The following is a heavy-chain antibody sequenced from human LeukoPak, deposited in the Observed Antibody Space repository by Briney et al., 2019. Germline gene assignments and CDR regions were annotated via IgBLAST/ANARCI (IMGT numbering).Heavy chain of an antibody. CDR1: GGSISSYY. J-gene: IGHJ4*02. CDR3: ARVSRDYYGSGSLEY. V-gene: IGHV4-59*01. D-gene: IGHD3-10*01. Sequence: ASETLSLTCTVSGGSISSYYWSWIRQPPGKGLEWIGYIYYSGSTNYNPSLKSRVTISVDTSKNQFSLKLSSVTAADTAVYYCARVSRDYYGSGSLEYWGQGTLVTVSS. CDR2: IYYSGST.